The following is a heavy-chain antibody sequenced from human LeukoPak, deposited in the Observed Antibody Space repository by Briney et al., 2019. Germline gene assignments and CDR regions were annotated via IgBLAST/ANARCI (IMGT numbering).Heavy chain of an antibody. D-gene: IGHD6-19*01. CDR2: ISYDGSNK. V-gene: IGHV3-30-3*01. CDR1: GFTLSSYA. J-gene: IGHJ4*02. Sequence: GRSLRLSCAASGFTLSSYAMHWVRQAPGKGLEWVAVISYDGSNKYYADSVKGRFTISRDNSKNTLYLQMNSLRAEDTAVYYCARDRSGWYFDYWGQGTLVTVSS. CDR3: ARDRSGWYFDY.